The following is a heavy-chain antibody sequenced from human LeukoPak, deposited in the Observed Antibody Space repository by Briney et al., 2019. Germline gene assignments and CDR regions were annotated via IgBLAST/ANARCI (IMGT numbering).Heavy chain of an antibody. CDR3: AREPRYSSGGGYYFDY. CDR1: GGSISSSS. D-gene: IGHD6-19*01. Sequence: ETLSLTCTVSGGSISSSSYYWGWIRQPPGKGLEWVSSISSSSSYIYYADSVKGRFTISRDNAKNSLYLQMNSLRAEDTAVYYCAREPRYSSGGGYYFDYWGQGTLVTVSS. CDR2: ISSSSSYI. J-gene: IGHJ4*02. V-gene: IGHV3-21*01.